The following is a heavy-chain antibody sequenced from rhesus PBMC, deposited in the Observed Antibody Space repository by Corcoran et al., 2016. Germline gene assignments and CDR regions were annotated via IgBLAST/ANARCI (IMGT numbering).Heavy chain of an antibody. CDR3: ATVVVGGLDS. J-gene: IGHJ6*01. CDR2: ITYSGDT. D-gene: IGHD2-27*01. CDR1: VGSISSGYYY. Sequence: QVQLQESGPGLVKPSETLSLTCAVSVGSISSGYYYWSWIRQPPGKGLEWIGYITYSGDTSYNPSLQGRVTISRDPSKNHFSLKVSSVTAADTAVYYCATVVVGGLDSWGQGVVVTVSS. V-gene: IGHV4-122*02.